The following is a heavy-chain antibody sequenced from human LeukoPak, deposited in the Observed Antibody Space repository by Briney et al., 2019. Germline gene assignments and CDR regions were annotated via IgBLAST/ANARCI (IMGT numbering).Heavy chain of an antibody. CDR2: INHSGST. V-gene: IGHV4-34*01. D-gene: IGHD3-10*01. CDR3: ARGRRRGGNWFDP. J-gene: IGHJ5*02. CDR1: GGSFSGYY. Sequence: SETLSLTCAVYGGSFSGYYWSWIRQPPGKGLEWIGEINHSGSTNYNPSLKSRVTTSVDTSKNQFSLKLSSVTAADTAVYYCARGRRRGGNWFDPWGQGTLVTVSS.